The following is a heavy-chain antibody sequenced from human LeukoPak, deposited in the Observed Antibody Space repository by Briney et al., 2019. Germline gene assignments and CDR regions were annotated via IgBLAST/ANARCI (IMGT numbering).Heavy chain of an antibody. CDR1: GYTFTSYA. CDR2: INTNTGNP. V-gene: IGHV7-4-1*02. CDR3: ARDPIGFGDPNWFDP. Sequence: ASVKVSCKASGYTFTSYAMNWVRQAPGQGLEWMGWINTNTGNPTYAQGFTGRFVFSLDTSVSTAYLQISSLKAEDTAVYYCARDPIGFGDPNWFDPWGQGTLVTVSP. D-gene: IGHD3-10*01. J-gene: IGHJ5*02.